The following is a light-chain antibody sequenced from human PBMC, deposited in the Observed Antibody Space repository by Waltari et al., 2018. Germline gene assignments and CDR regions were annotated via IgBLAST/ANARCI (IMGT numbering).Light chain of an antibody. Sequence: SYDLTQPPSVSVSPGQTARITCSGDALPKQYTYWYQQKPGQAPVAVKYKNSERPSWTPGRFSFSSSVTTVTLTISGVQAEDEADYYCQSADSSGKIFGGGTKLTVL. V-gene: IGLV3-25*03. CDR1: ALPKQY. CDR2: KNS. J-gene: IGLJ2*01. CDR3: QSADSSGKI.